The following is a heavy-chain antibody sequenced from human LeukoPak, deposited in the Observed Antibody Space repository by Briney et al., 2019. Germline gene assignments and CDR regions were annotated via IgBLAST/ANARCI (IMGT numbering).Heavy chain of an antibody. CDR3: AREARYCSSTSCYRSGAFDI. CDR2: ISSSSSTI. Sequence: GVSLRLSCAASGFTFSSYSMNWVRQAPGKGLEWVSYISSSSSTIYYADSVKGRFTISRDNAKNSLYLQMNSLRAEDTAVYYCAREARYCSSTSCYRSGAFDIWGQGTMVTVSS. J-gene: IGHJ3*02. CDR1: GFTFSSYS. D-gene: IGHD2-2*01. V-gene: IGHV3-48*04.